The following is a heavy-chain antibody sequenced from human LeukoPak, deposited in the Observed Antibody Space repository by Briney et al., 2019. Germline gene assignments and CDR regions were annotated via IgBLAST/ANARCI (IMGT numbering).Heavy chain of an antibody. CDR3: ARDRLRFLEWSREFDP. J-gene: IGHJ5*02. CDR1: GYTFTSYG. V-gene: IGHV1-18*01. CDR2: ISAYNGNT. D-gene: IGHD3-3*01. Sequence: ASVKVSCRASGYTFTSYGISWVRQAPGQGLEWMGWISAYNGNTNYAQKLQGRVTMTTDTSTSTAYMELRSLRSDDTAVYYCARDRLRFLEWSREFDPWGQGTLVTVSS.